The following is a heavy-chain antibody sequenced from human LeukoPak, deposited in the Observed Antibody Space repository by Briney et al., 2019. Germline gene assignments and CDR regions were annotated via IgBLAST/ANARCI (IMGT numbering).Heavy chain of an antibody. Sequence: SETLSLTCTVSGGSISSYYWSWIRQPPGKGLEWIGYIYTSGSTNYSPSLKSRVTISVDTSKNQFSLKLSSVTAADTAVYYCARQKVPAAMSGFDPWGQGTLVTVSS. V-gene: IGHV4-4*09. CDR1: GGSISSYY. CDR2: IYTSGST. J-gene: IGHJ5*02. CDR3: ARQKVPAAMSGFDP. D-gene: IGHD2-2*01.